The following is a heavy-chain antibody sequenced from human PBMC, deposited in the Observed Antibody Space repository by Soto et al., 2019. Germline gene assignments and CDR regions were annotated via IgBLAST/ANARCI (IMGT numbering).Heavy chain of an antibody. CDR3: AKDPVRQMVVSTYAFDS. V-gene: IGHV3-30*18. CDR1: GFTFSSYA. D-gene: IGHD2-15*01. J-gene: IGHJ4*02. Sequence: GGSLRLSCAASGFTFSSYAMHWVRQAPGKGLEWVAVISYDGNNKFYADSVKGRFTISRDNSKDTLNLQMNSLRAEDTAVYYCAKDPVRQMVVSTYAFDSWGQGALVTVSS. CDR2: ISYDGNNK.